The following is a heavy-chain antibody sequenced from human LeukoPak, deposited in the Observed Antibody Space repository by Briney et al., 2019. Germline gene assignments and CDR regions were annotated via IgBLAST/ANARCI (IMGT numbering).Heavy chain of an antibody. J-gene: IGHJ4*02. CDR2: IGGRGGST. CDR3: ARASYSETYQYYFDY. CDR1: GFTFSSYT. D-gene: IGHD1-26*01. V-gene: IGHV3-23*01. Sequence: GGSLTLSCAASGFTFSSYTMNWVRQAPGKGLEWVSAIGGRGGSTFYADSVKGRFTISRDNSKSTLGLQMNSLSAEDTAVYYCARASYSETYQYYFDYWGQGTLVTVSS.